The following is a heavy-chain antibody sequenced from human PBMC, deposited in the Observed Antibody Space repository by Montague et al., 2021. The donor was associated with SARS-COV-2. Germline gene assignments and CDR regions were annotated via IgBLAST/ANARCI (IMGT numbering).Heavy chain of an antibody. J-gene: IGHJ4*02. V-gene: IGHV4-39*07. CDR2: IYYSGST. CDR3: ARDLNEYSSSGGFDY. Sequence: SETLSLTCTVSGGSISSSSYYWGWIRQPPGKGLEWIGSIYYSGSTYYNPSPKSRVTISVDTSKNQFSLELSSVTAADTAVYYCARDLNEYSSSGGFDYWGQGTLVTVSS. D-gene: IGHD6-6*01. CDR1: GGSISSSSYY.